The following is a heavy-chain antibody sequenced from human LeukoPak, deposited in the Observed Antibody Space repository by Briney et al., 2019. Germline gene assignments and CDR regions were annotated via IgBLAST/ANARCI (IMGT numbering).Heavy chain of an antibody. V-gene: IGHV3-15*01. CDR3: TTGGYD. CDR1: GFTFNDAW. J-gene: IGHJ4*02. CDR2: IKSKTDGETT. Sequence: PGGSLRLSCAASGFTFNDAWMSWVRQAPGKGLEWVGRIKSKTDGETTDYAAPVKGRFTISRDDSRNTLYLQMNSLKTEDTAVYYCTTGGYDWGQGTLVAVSS. D-gene: IGHD5-12*01.